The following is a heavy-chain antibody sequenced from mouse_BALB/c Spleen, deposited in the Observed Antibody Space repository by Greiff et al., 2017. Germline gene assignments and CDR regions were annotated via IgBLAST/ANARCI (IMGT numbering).Heavy chain of an antibody. CDR1: GYTFTSYV. V-gene: IGHV1-14*01. J-gene: IGHJ4*01. D-gene: IGHD2-4*01. Sequence: VQLQQSGPELVKPGASVKMSCKASGYTFTSYVMHWVKQKPGQGLEWIGYINPYNDGTKYNEKFKGKATLTSDKSSSTAYMELSSLTSEDSAVYYCARYYDYDHYAMDYWGQGTSVTVSS. CDR2: INPYNDGT. CDR3: ARYYDYDHYAMDY.